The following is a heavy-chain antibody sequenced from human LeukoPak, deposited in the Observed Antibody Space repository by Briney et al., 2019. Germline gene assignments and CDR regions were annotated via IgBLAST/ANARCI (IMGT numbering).Heavy chain of an antibody. Sequence: ASVKVSCKASGGTFSSYAISLVRQAPGQGLEWMGGIIPIFGTANYAQKFQGRVTIAADESTSTAYMELSSLRSEDTAVYYCARDGQGITIFGVVPPESYFDYWGQGTLVTVSS. CDR3: ARDGQGITIFGVVPPESYFDY. D-gene: IGHD3-3*01. J-gene: IGHJ4*02. V-gene: IGHV1-69*13. CDR1: GGTFSSYA. CDR2: IIPIFGTA.